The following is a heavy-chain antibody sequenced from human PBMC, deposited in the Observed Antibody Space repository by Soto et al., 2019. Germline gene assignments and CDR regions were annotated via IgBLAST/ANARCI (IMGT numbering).Heavy chain of an antibody. D-gene: IGHD3-10*01. V-gene: IGHV4-59*08. CDR3: ARAPGYYGSGSYYNVYYYYGMDV. Sequence: SETLSLTCTVSGGSISSYYWSWVRQPPGKGLEWIGYIYYTGSTNYNPSLKSRVTISLDTSKNQFSLKLSSVTAADTAVYYCARAPGYYGSGSYYNVYYYYGMDVWGQGTTVTVSS. CDR2: IYYTGST. CDR1: GGSISSYY. J-gene: IGHJ6*02.